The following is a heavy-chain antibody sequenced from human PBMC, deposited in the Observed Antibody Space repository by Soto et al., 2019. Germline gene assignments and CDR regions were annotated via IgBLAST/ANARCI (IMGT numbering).Heavy chain of an antibody. D-gene: IGHD1-20*01. CDR3: AKSYGDTWKLYYFDY. CDR1: GFTFSKYS. V-gene: IGHV3-23*01. J-gene: IGHJ4*02. Sequence: EVQLLESGGGLVQPGGSLRISCAASGFTFSKYSMSWVRQAPGKGLEWVSGISGIGGSTYYADSVKGRFTISRDNSKNTLYLQMNSLRVEDTAVYSCAKSYGDTWKLYYFDYWGQGTLVTVSS. CDR2: ISGIGGST.